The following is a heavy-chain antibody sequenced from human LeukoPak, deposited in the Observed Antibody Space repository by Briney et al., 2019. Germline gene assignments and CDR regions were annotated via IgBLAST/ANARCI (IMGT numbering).Heavy chain of an antibody. D-gene: IGHD6-19*01. CDR1: GYTFSTYD. CDR2: MNPKSGNT. V-gene: IGHV1-8*03. J-gene: IGHJ3*02. Sequence: GASVKVSCKASGYTFSTYDINWVRQATGQGLEWMGWMNPKSGNTGYAHKFQGRVTITRNTSISTAYMEMSSLRFEDTAVYYCARSRGWDLDVLDIWGQGTMVTVSS. CDR3: ARSRGWDLDVLDI.